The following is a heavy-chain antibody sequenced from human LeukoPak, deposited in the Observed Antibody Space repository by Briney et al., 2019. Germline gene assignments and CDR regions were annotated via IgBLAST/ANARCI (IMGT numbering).Heavy chain of an antibody. Sequence: SVSLPCKASGGTFSSYAISWVRQAPGQGLEWMGRIIPILGIANYAQKFQGRVTITADKSTSTAYMELSSLRSEDTAVYYCASEEGRYSSSPPRGGWFDARGARNLVTVSS. CDR1: GGTFSSYA. CDR2: IIPILGIA. CDR3: ASEEGRYSSSPPRGGWFDA. V-gene: IGHV1-69*04. J-gene: IGHJ5*02. D-gene: IGHD6-6*01.